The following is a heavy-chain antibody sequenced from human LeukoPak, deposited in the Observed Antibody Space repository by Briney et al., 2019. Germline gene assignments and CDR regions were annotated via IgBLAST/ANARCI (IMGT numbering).Heavy chain of an antibody. CDR1: GYTFSSYD. Sequence: ASVKVSCKASGYTFSSYDINWVRQATGQGLEWMGWMNPNSGNTGYAQKFQGRVTMTRNTSISTAYMELSSLRSEDTAVYYCARESSSWYYYYYGMDVWGQGTTVTVSS. J-gene: IGHJ6*02. D-gene: IGHD6-13*01. V-gene: IGHV1-8*01. CDR2: MNPNSGNT. CDR3: ARESSSWYYYYYGMDV.